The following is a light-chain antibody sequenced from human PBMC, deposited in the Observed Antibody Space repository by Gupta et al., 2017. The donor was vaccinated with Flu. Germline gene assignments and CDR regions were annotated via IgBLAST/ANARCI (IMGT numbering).Light chain of an antibody. CDR3: QQHAHSPLT. J-gene: IGKJ4*01. CDR1: QTVTKNY. CDR2: DAS. Sequence: ERATLSCRARQTVTKNYLAWYQQRRGQAPRLLIHDASSRATGIPDRFSGNGSGTDFALTINTLEPDDFAVYFCQQHAHSPLTFGGGTRVERK. V-gene: IGKV3-20*01.